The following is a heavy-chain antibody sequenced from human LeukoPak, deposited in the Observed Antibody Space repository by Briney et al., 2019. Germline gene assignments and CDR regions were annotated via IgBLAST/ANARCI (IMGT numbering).Heavy chain of an antibody. CDR1: DYTFSSYG. CDR2: ISAYNGNT. D-gene: IGHD4-23*01. Sequence: GASVKVSCKASDYTFSSYGMSWLRQAPGQSLEWMGWISAYNGNTNYAQKFQDRVTMTTDTSTSTAYMELRSLRSDDTAVYYCARDLSYGGKELAYWGQGTLVTVSS. J-gene: IGHJ4*02. V-gene: IGHV1-18*01. CDR3: ARDLSYGGKELAY.